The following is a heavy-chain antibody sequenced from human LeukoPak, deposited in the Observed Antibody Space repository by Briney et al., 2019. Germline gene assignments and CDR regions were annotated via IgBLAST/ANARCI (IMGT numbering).Heavy chain of an antibody. CDR1: GYTFTSYG. J-gene: IGHJ4*02. D-gene: IGHD2-21*02. CDR3: ARDGRVYCGGDCYSFDY. V-gene: IGHV1-18*01. Sequence: ASVKVSRKASGYTFTSYGISWVRQAPGQGLEWMGWISAYNGNTNYAQKLQGRVTMTTDTSTSTAYMELRSLRSDDTAVYYCARDGRVYCGGDCYSFDYWGQGTLVTVSS. CDR2: ISAYNGNT.